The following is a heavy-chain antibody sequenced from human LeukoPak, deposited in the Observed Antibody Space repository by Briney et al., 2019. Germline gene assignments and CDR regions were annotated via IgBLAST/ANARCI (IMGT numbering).Heavy chain of an antibody. CDR1: GFTFSSYA. D-gene: IGHD3-3*01. CDR3: AKRSGYHGAFDI. Sequence: GGSLRLSCAASGFTFSSYAMSWVRQAPGKGLEWVSAISGSGGSTYYADSVKGRFTISRDSSKNTLYLQMNSLRAEDTAVYYCAKRSGYHGAFDIWGQGTMVTVSS. V-gene: IGHV3-23*01. J-gene: IGHJ3*02. CDR2: ISGSGGST.